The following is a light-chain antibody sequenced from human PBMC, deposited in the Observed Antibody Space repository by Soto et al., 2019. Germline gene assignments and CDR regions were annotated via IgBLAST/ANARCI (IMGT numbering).Light chain of an antibody. CDR1: QSVSSNY. J-gene: IGKJ1*01. Sequence: EIVLTQSPGTLSLSPGERATLSCRASQSVSSNYLAWYQQKPGQAPRHLIYGASSRATGTPDRFSGSGSGTDFTLTISRLEPEDFAVYYCQQYGSSPWTFGQGTKVEIK. V-gene: IGKV3-20*01. CDR3: QQYGSSPWT. CDR2: GAS.